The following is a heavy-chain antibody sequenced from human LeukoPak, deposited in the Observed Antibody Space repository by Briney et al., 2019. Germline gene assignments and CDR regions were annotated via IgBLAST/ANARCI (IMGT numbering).Heavy chain of an antibody. CDR3: ARGEYFEYIGVAGTIDY. D-gene: IGHD6-19*01. Sequence: GASVKVSCKASGYTFTGYYMHWVRQAPGQGLEWLGRINPNSGGTNYAQKFQGRVTMTRDTSISTAYMELSRLRSDDTAVYYCARGEYFEYIGVAGTIDYWGQGTLVTVSS. CDR2: INPNSGGT. J-gene: IGHJ4*02. V-gene: IGHV1-2*06. CDR1: GYTFTGYY.